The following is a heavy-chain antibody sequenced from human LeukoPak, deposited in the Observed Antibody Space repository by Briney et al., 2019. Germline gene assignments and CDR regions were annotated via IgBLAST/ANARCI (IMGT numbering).Heavy chain of an antibody. J-gene: IGHJ3*02. V-gene: IGHV4-4*02. CDR1: GGSISSSNW. D-gene: IGHD3-3*01. CDR3: ARDRALDYDFWSGYPAFDAFDI. CDR2: IYHSGST. Sequence: PSETLSLTCAASGGSISSSNWWSWVRQPPGKGLEWIGEIYHSGSTNYNPSLKSRVTISVDKSKNQFSLKLSSVTAADTAVYYCARDRALDYDFWSGYPAFDAFDIWGQGTMVTVSS.